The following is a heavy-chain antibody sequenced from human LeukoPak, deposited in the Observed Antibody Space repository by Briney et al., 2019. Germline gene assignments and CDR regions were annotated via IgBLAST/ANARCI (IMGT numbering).Heavy chain of an antibody. CDR2: IYYSGST. CDR1: GGSISSYY. D-gene: IGHD5-24*01. J-gene: IGHJ6*02. V-gene: IGHV4-59*01. CDR3: ARDRWMDV. Sequence: SETLSLTCTVSGGSISSYYWSWIRQPPGKGLEWIGYIYYSGSTNYNPSLKSRVTISVDTSKNQFSLKLSCVTAADTAVYYCARDRWMDVWGQGTTVTVSS.